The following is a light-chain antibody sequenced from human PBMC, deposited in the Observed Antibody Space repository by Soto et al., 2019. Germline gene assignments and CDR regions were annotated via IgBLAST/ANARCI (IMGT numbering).Light chain of an antibody. Sequence: IVLTQSPATLSLSPGDRATLSCRASQSVDRSYLAWFQQKPGQAPRLLIHGASSWATGIPGRFSGSGSGTDFTLTISRLEPEDFAVYFCQQYGFSSYTFXQGTKLDIK. CDR2: GAS. V-gene: IGKV3-20*01. CDR1: QSVDRSY. CDR3: QQYGFSSYT. J-gene: IGKJ2*01.